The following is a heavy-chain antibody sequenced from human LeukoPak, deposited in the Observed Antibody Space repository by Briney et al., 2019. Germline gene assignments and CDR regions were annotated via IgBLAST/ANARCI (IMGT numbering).Heavy chain of an antibody. Sequence: SETLSLTCTVSGGSISSYYWSWIRQPPGKGLEWIGYIYYSGSTNYNPSLKSRVTISVDTSKNQFSLKLSSVTAADTAVYYCASAPRYSYGFDYWGPGTLGTVSS. CDR1: GGSISSYY. D-gene: IGHD5-18*01. CDR2: IYYSGST. CDR3: ASAPRYSYGFDY. J-gene: IGHJ4*02. V-gene: IGHV4-59*01.